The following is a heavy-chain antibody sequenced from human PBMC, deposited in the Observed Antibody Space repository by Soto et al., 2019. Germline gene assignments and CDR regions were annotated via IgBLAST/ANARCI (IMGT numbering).Heavy chain of an antibody. CDR2: IYYSGST. D-gene: IGHD3-10*01. Sequence: SETLSLTCTVSGGSISSGGYSWTWIRQHPGKGLEWIGYIYYSGSTNYNPSLKSRVTISVDTSKNQFSLKLSSVTAADTAVYYCARHRAWFGELFFGYWGQGTLVTVSS. CDR3: ARHRAWFGELFFGY. CDR1: GGSISSGGYS. V-gene: IGHV4-61*08. J-gene: IGHJ4*02.